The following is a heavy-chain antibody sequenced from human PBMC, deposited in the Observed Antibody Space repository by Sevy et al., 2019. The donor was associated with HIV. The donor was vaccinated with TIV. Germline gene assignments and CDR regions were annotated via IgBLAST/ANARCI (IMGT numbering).Heavy chain of an antibody. CDR2: IRRNSHEPYGGTT. V-gene: IGHV3-49*03. CDR3: TRALATADTPEYYFDY. D-gene: IGHD5-12*01. CDR1: GFTFGDYA. Sequence: GGSLRLSCTSSGFTFGDYAMSWFRQAPGKGLEWVAFIRRNSHEPYGGTTEYAASVKGRFTISRDDSKSIAYLQMNSLKTEDTAVYYCTRALATADTPEYYFDYWGQGILITVSS. J-gene: IGHJ4*02.